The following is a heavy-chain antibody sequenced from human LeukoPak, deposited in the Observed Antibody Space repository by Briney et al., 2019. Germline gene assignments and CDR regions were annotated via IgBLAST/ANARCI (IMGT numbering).Heavy chain of an antibody. CDR3: ARDLSFEIAARSVPQRGAGY. CDR1: GGSISSYY. V-gene: IGHV4-59*01. J-gene: IGHJ4*02. D-gene: IGHD6-6*01. CDR2: IYYSGST. Sequence: SETLSLTCTVSGGSISSYYWSWIRQPPGKGLEWIGYIYYSGSTNSNPSLKSRVTISVDTSKNQFSLKLSSVTAADTAVYYCARDLSFEIAARSVPQRGAGYWGQGTLVTVSS.